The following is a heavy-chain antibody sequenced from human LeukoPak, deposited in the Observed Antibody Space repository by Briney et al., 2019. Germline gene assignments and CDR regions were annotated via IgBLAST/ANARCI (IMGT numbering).Heavy chain of an antibody. V-gene: IGHV1-8*03. CDR2: MNPNSGNT. CDR1: GYTFTSYD. CDR3: ARGPYHYDSSGYYYAEYFQH. Sequence: GASVKVSCKASGYTFTSYDINWVRQATGQGLEWMGWMNPNSGNTGYAQKFQGRVTITRNTSISTAYMELSSLRSEDTAVYYCARGPYHYDSSGYYYAEYFQHWGQGTLVTVSS. D-gene: IGHD3-22*01. J-gene: IGHJ1*01.